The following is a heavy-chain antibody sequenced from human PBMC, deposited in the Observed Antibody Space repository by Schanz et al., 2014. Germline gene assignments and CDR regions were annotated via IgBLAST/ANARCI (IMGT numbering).Heavy chain of an antibody. V-gene: IGHV3-48*03. J-gene: IGHJ4*02. Sequence: EVQLVESGGGLVKPGGSLRLSCEASGFTFSSYAMHWVRQAPGKGLEWLSYIATSSSTRHYADSVKGRFTISRDNAKNSLYLQMNSLRAEDTAVYYCARGTDWNLHYWGQGALVTVSS. CDR1: GFTFSSYA. D-gene: IGHD1-1*01. CDR3: ARGTDWNLHY. CDR2: IATSSSTR.